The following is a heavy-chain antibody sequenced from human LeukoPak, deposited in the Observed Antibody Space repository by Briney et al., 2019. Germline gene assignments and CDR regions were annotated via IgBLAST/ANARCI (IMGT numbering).Heavy chain of an antibody. Sequence: GGSLRLSCAASGFTFSSYSMGWVRQAPGKGLEWVSSISSSSSYIYYADSVKGRFTISRDSAKNSLNLQMNSLRAEDTAVYYCTREGTIVVGDAFDLWGQGTMVTVSS. CDR1: GFTFSSYS. V-gene: IGHV3-21*06. J-gene: IGHJ3*01. CDR3: TREGTIVVGDAFDL. CDR2: ISSSSSYI. D-gene: IGHD2-15*01.